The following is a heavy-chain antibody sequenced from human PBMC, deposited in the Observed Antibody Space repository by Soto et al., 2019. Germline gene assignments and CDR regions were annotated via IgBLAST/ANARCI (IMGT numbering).Heavy chain of an antibody. CDR2: ISGSGGST. V-gene: IGHV3-23*01. D-gene: IGHD6-13*01. CDR3: AKDHIAAATSSNWFDP. CDR1: GFTCSSYA. Sequence: PGGSLRLSCAASGFTCSSYAMSWVRQAPGKGLEWVSAISGSGGSTYYADSVKGRFTISRDNSKNTLYLQMNSLRAEDTAVYYCAKDHIAAATSSNWFDPWGQGTLVTVSS. J-gene: IGHJ5*02.